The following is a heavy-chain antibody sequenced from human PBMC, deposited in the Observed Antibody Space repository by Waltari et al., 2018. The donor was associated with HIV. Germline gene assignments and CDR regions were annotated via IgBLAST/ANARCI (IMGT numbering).Heavy chain of an antibody. CDR3: ARARYCSSTRCYTKGRRNSFYYYALDV. Sequence: QVQLQQWGAGLLKPSETLSLTCAVYGGSFSSYYWSWIRQPPGKGLEWIGEINHRGSTNYNPSLKSRVIISVDTSMNQFSLKLSSGTAADTAVYYCARARYCSSTRCYTKGRRNSFYYYALDVWGQGTTVTVSS. CDR2: INHRGST. D-gene: IGHD2-2*02. CDR1: GGSFSSYY. J-gene: IGHJ6*02. V-gene: IGHV4-34*01.